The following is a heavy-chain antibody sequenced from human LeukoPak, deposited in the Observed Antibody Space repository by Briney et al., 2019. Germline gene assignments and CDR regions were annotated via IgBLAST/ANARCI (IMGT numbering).Heavy chain of an antibody. CDR3: AKDLYSNYGPADY. J-gene: IGHJ4*02. Sequence: GGSLRPSCAASGFTFNNYAMSWVRQAPGKGLEWVSTINGGGVNTHYADSVGGRFTISRDNSKNTLFLQMNSLRDEDTAVYYCAKDLYSNYGPADYWGQGNLVTVSS. D-gene: IGHD4-11*01. CDR2: INGGGVNT. V-gene: IGHV3-23*01. CDR1: GFTFNNYA.